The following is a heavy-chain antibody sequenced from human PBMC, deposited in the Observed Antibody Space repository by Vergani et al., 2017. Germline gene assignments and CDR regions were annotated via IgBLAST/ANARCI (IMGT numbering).Heavy chain of an antibody. CDR3: AKAGKRTVVTWANDY. CDR1: GYTLTELS. V-gene: IGHV1-24*01. CDR2: FDPEDGET. Sequence: QVQLVQSGAEVKKPGASVKVSCKVSGYTLTELSMHWVRQAPGKGLEWMGGFDPEDGETIYAQKFQGRVTITADKSTSTAYMELSSLRSEDTAVYYCAKAGKRTVVTWANDYWGQGTLVTVSS. D-gene: IGHD4-23*01. J-gene: IGHJ4*02.